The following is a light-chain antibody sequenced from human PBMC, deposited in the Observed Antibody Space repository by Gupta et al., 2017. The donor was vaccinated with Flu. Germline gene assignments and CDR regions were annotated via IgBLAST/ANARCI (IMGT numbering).Light chain of an antibody. CDR3: HQDDSSPQT. V-gene: IGKV1-8*01. CDR1: QGISSY. J-gene: IGKJ1*01. CDR2: AAS. Sequence: AIRMTQSPSSFSASTGDRVTITWRASQGISSYLAWYQQKPGKAPKLLIYAASTLQSGVPSRFSGSGSGTDFTLTISGLQSEDFATYYCHQDDSSPQTFGEGTKVEI.